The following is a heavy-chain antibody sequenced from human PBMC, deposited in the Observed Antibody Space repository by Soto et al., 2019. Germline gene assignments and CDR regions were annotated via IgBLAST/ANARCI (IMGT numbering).Heavy chain of an antibody. J-gene: IGHJ4*02. CDR2: ISGSGGST. CDR3: ARDPWAADY. D-gene: IGHD3-16*01. Sequence: GGSLRLSCAASGFTFSSYAMSWVRQAPGKGLEWVSAISGSGGSTYYADSVKGRFTISRDNSKNTVNLQMNSLRAGDTAVYYCARDPWAADYWGQGTLVTVSS. V-gene: IGHV3-23*01. CDR1: GFTFSSYA.